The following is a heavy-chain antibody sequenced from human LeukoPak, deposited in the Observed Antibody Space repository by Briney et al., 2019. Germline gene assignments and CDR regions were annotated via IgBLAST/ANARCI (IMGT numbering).Heavy chain of an antibody. Sequence: RASVKVSCKASGYTFTSYAMHWVRQAPGQRLEWMGWINAGNGNTKYSQKFQGRVTITRDTSASTAYMELSSLRSEDTAVYYCARGFTYSSSWYGYWGQGTLVTVSS. CDR2: INAGNGNT. CDR3: ARGFTYSSSWYGY. D-gene: IGHD6-13*01. J-gene: IGHJ4*02. CDR1: GYTFTSYA. V-gene: IGHV1-3*01.